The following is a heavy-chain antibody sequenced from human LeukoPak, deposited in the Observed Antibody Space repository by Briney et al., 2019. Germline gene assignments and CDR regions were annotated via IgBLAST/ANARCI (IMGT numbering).Heavy chain of an antibody. D-gene: IGHD2-2*01. CDR3: ARHSWWYCSSTSCYASLYNWFDP. J-gene: IGHJ5*02. V-gene: IGHV4-38-2*02. CDR2: INHSGST. CDR1: GYSISSGYY. Sequence: SETLSLTCTVSGYSISSGYYWGWIRQPPGKGLEWIGEINHSGSTNYNPSLKSRVTISVDTSKNQFSLKLSSVTAADTAVYYCARHSWWYCSSTSCYASLYNWFDPWGQGTLVTVSS.